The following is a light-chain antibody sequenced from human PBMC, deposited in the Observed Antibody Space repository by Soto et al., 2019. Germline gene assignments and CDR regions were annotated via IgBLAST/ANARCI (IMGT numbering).Light chain of an antibody. J-gene: IGLJ2*01. Sequence: QSVLTQPPSASGSPGQSVTISCTGTSSDVGGYNYVSWYQQHPGKAPKLIIFEVSNRPSGVPDRFSGSKSGNTASLTVSGLQAEDEADYYCSSYAGSNNVVFGGGTKLTVL. V-gene: IGLV2-8*01. CDR1: SSDVGGYNY. CDR2: EVS. CDR3: SSYAGSNNVV.